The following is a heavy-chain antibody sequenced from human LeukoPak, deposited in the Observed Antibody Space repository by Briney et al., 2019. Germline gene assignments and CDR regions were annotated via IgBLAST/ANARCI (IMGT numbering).Heavy chain of an antibody. V-gene: IGHV4-61*02. CDR2: IYTSGST. J-gene: IGHJ4*02. Sequence: SETLSLTCTVSGGSISSGSYYWSWIRQPAGKGLEWIGRIYTSGSTNYNPSLKSRVTISVDTSKNQFSLKLSSVTAADTAVYYCAREDKAAAAYYWGQGTLVTVSS. CDR1: GGSISSGSYY. CDR3: AREDKAAAAYY. D-gene: IGHD6-13*01.